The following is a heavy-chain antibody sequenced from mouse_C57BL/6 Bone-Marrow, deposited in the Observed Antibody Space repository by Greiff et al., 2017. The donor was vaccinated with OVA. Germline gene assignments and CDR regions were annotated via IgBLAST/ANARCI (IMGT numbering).Heavy chain of an antibody. CDR1: GYTFTDYY. CDR2: INPYNGGT. Sequence: EVQLQQSGPVLVKPGASVKMSCKASGYTFTDYYMNWVKQSHGKSLEWIGVINPYNGGTSYNQKFKGKATLTVDKSSSTAYMELNSLTSEDSAVYYCARGLIYYYGSSPFYYAMDYWGQGTSVTVSS. V-gene: IGHV1-19*01. D-gene: IGHD1-1*01. CDR3: ARGLIYYYGSSPFYYAMDY. J-gene: IGHJ4*01.